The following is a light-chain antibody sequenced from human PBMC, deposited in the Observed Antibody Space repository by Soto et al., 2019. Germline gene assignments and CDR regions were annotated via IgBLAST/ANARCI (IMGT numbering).Light chain of an antibody. CDR3: YSYAGSDTSYV. J-gene: IGLJ1*01. V-gene: IGLV2-23*01. CDR1: SSDVVSYNL. CDR2: EGS. Sequence: HSVLTQPASVSGSPGQSITISCTGTSSDVVSYNLVSWYQQHPGKAPKLMIYEGSKRPSGVSNRFSGSKSGNTASLTISGLQAEDEADYYCYSYAGSDTSYVFGTGTKVTVL.